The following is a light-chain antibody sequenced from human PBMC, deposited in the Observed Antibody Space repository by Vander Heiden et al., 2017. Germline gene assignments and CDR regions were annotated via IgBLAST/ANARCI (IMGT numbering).Light chain of an antibody. Sequence: VSTQSPATLSLSPGERATLSCRASQSVSSYLAWYQQKPGQAPRLLIYDASNRATGIPARFSGSGSGTDFTLTISSLEPEDFAVYYCQQRSNWPLTFGAGTKVEIK. CDR1: QSVSSY. V-gene: IGKV3-11*01. CDR3: QQRSNWPLT. J-gene: IGKJ4*01. CDR2: DAS.